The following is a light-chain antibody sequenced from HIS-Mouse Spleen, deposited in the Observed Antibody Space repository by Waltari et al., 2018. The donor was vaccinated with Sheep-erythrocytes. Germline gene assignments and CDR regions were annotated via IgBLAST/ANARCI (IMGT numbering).Light chain of an antibody. V-gene: IGKV1-5*03. CDR1: QSISSW. Sequence: DIQMTQSPSTLSASVGDRVTITCRASQSISSWLAWYQQKPGKAPKILLYKASSLESGVPARVSGSGSGTEFTRTISSLQPDDFATYYCQQYNSYPRTFGQGTKVEIK. CDR2: KAS. J-gene: IGKJ1*01. CDR3: QQYNSYPRT.